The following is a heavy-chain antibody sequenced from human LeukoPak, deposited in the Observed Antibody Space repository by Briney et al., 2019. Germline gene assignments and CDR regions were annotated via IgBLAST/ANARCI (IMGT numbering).Heavy chain of an antibody. Sequence: SETLSLTCTVSGYSISNGYYWGWIRQPPGKGLEWIGSIYHSGSTYYNPSLKSRVTISVDTSKNQFSLKLSSVTAADTAVYYCARSHIGYCSSTSCYGGWFDPWGQGTLVTVSS. CDR1: GYSISNGYY. J-gene: IGHJ5*02. CDR2: IYHSGST. V-gene: IGHV4-38-2*02. D-gene: IGHD2-2*01. CDR3: ARSHIGYCSSTSCYGGWFDP.